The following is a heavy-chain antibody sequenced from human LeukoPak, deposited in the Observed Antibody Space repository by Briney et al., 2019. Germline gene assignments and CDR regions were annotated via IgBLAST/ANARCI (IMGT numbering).Heavy chain of an antibody. CDR3: ARVYYYDSSGYYYPFDY. J-gene: IGHJ4*02. CDR2: ISSSSSYI. D-gene: IGHD3-22*01. V-gene: IGHV3-21*01. Sequence: PGGSLRLSCAASGFTFSSYSMNWVRQAPGKGLEWVSSISSSSSYIYYADSVKGRFTISRDNAKNSLYLQMNSLRAEDTAVYYCARVYYYDSSGYYYPFDYWGQGTLVTVSS. CDR1: GFTFSSYS.